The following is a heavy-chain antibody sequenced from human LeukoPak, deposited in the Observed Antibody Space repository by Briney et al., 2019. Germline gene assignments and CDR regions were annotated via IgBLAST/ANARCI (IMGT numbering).Heavy chain of an antibody. CDR3: ARDVGITGTTFGAHDY. Sequence: SVKVSCKASGGTLSSYAISWVRQAPGQGLEWMGRIIPILGIANYAQKFQGRVTITADKSTSTAYMELSSLRSEDTAVYYCARDVGITGTTFGAHDYWGQGTLVTVSS. CDR2: IIPILGIA. J-gene: IGHJ4*02. CDR1: GGTLSSYA. V-gene: IGHV1-69*04. D-gene: IGHD1-7*01.